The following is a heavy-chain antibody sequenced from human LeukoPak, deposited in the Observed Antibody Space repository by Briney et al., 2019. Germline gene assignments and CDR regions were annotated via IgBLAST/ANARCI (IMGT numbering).Heavy chain of an antibody. Sequence: PVRSLRLSRAASGFTLTSYAMSWGRQAPGEGLERVTAISDNGHSTDYADSVKGRFAISRDNSNNRLYLQMYGLRAEDTAVYFCAKAGRAAPDFDYFDCWGQGTLLTVSS. CDR2: ISDNGHST. J-gene: IGHJ4*02. D-gene: IGHD6-13*01. V-gene: IGHV3-23*01. CDR1: GFTLTSYA. CDR3: AKAGRAAPDFDYFDC.